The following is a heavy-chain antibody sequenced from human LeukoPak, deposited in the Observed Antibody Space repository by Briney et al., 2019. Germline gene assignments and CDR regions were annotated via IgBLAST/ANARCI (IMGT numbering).Heavy chain of an antibody. Sequence: GGSLRLSCAASGFTFSNHWMTWVRQAPGKGLEWVANIRQDESEKYYVDSVKGRFTISRDNAKKSLYLQMNSLRAEDTAVYYCARGYYYDSSGYPGDYWGQGTLVTVSS. CDR2: IRQDESEK. CDR3: ARGYYYDSSGYPGDY. CDR1: GFTFSNHW. D-gene: IGHD3-22*01. V-gene: IGHV3-7*01. J-gene: IGHJ4*02.